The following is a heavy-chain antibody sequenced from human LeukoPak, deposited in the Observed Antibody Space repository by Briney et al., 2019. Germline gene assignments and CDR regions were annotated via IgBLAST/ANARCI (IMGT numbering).Heavy chain of an antibody. J-gene: IGHJ6*02. V-gene: IGHV3-7*01. CDR1: GFTFSSYW. CDR2: IKQDGSEK. CDR3: ARSAREWYYYDFCLDV. Sequence: PGGSLRLSCAASGFTFSSYWMSWVRQAPGKGLEWVANIKQDGSEKYYVDSVKGRFTISRDNAKNSLYLQMNSLRAEDTAVYYCARSAREWYYYDFCLDVWGQGTTVTVSS. D-gene: IGHD3-22*01.